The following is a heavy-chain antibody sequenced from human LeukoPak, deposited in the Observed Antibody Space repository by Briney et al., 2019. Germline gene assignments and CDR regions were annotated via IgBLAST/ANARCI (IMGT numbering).Heavy chain of an antibody. CDR3: AKVISSATVATRVFDI. Sequence: GGSLRLSCAASGFTFSSYAMSWVRQAPGKGLEWVSAISGSGGSTYYADSVKGRFTISRDNSKNTLYLQMNSLRAEDTAVYYCAKVISSATVATRVFDIWGQGTMVTVSS. V-gene: IGHV3-23*01. J-gene: IGHJ3*02. CDR2: ISGSGGST. CDR1: GFTFSSYA. D-gene: IGHD4-23*01.